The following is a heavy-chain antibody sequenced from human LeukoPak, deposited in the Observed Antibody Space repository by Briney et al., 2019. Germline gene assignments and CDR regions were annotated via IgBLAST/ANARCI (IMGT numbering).Heavy chain of an antibody. CDR3: ARVSGQLLSNWFGP. CDR1: GGSISSSSYY. D-gene: IGHD2-2*01. CDR2: IYYSGST. J-gene: IGHJ5*02. V-gene: IGHV4-39*01. Sequence: SETLSLTCTVSGGSISSSSYYWGWIRQPPGKGLEWIGSIYYSGSTYYNPSLKSRVTISVDTSKNQFSLKLSSVTAADTAVYYCARVSGQLLSNWFGPWGQGTLVTVSS.